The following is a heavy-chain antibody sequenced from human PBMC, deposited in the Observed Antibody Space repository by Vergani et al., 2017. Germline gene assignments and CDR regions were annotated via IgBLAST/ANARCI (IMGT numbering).Heavy chain of an antibody. Sequence: QVQLVESGGGVVQPGRSLRLSCAASGFTFSSYGMHGVRQAPGKGLEWVAVIWYDGSNKYYADSVKGRFTISRDNSKNTLYLQMNSLRAEYTAVYYCASEAVTSFDYWGQGTLVTVSS. J-gene: IGHJ4*02. D-gene: IGHD4-17*01. V-gene: IGHV3-33*01. CDR2: IWYDGSNK. CDR1: GFTFSSYG. CDR3: ASEAVTSFDY.